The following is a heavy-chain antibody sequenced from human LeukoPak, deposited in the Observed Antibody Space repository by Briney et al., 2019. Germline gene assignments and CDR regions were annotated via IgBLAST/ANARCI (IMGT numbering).Heavy chain of an antibody. J-gene: IGHJ4*02. Sequence: HPGGSLRLSCAASGFTFSSYAMTWVRQAPGKGLEWVSSISNSGGSTYYADSVKGRFTISRDNSKNTLYLQMNSLRAEDTAVYYCARDQYAMIVVGVFDYWGQGTLVTVSS. V-gene: IGHV3-23*01. CDR3: ARDQYAMIVVGVFDY. CDR1: GFTFSSYA. CDR2: ISNSGGST. D-gene: IGHD3-22*01.